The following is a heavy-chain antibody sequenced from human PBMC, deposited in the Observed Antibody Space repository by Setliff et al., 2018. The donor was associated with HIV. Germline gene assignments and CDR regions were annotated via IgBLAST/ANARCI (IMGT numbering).Heavy chain of an antibody. J-gene: IGHJ4*02. D-gene: IGHD3-3*01. V-gene: IGHV4-39*01. Sequence: PSETLSLTCNVSGGSISSSSFYWGWIRQPPVKGLEWIGSIYYSGSTYYNSSLKSRVTISVDTSKNQFSLKLSSVTAADTAVYYCARTGFYDFWSDYYLYYFDYWGQGTLVTVSS. CDR1: GGSISSSSFY. CDR3: ARTGFYDFWSDYYLYYFDY. CDR2: IYYSGST.